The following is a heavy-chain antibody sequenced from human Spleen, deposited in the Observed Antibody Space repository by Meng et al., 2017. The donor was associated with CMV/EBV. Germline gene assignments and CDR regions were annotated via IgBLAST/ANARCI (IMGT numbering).Heavy chain of an antibody. V-gene: IGHV4-4*07. Sequence: QAALQESGPGPVKPSETLSLTCTVSGGSISSYYWSWIRQPAGKGLEWIGRIYTSGSTNYNPSLKSRVTMSVDTSKNQFSLKLSSVTAADTAVYYCARDYPSMIGFWRRMNWFDPWGQGTPVTVSS. D-gene: IGHD3-22*01. CDR2: IYTSGST. CDR1: GGSISSYY. J-gene: IGHJ5*02. CDR3: ARDYPSMIGFWRRMNWFDP.